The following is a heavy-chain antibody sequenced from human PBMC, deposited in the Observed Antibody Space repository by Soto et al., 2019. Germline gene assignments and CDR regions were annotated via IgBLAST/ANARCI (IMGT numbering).Heavy chain of an antibody. CDR1: GGSFSGYY. Sequence: QVQLQQWGAGLLKPSETLSLTCAVYGGSFSGYYWSWIRQPPGKGLEWIGEINHSGSTNYNPSLKRRVTISVDTSKNQFSRKLSSVTAADTAVYYCARGRGGGRCSSTSCYLSRYYYYYMDVWGKGTTVTVSS. J-gene: IGHJ6*03. D-gene: IGHD2-2*01. CDR2: INHSGST. V-gene: IGHV4-34*01. CDR3: ARGRGGGRCSSTSCYLSRYYYYYMDV.